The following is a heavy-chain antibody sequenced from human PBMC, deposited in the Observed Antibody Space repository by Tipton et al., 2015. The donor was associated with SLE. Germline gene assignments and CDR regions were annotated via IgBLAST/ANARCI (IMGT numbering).Heavy chain of an antibody. V-gene: IGHV4-4*08. CDR3: ARGYYFDY. CDR1: GGSISSYY. Sequence: TLSLTCTVSGGSISSYYWSWIRPPPGKGVEWIGYIYTSGRTNYNPSLKSRVTISVDTAKNQFSLKLSSVTAADTAVYYCARGYYFDYWGQGTLVTVSS. J-gene: IGHJ4*02. CDR2: IYTSGRT.